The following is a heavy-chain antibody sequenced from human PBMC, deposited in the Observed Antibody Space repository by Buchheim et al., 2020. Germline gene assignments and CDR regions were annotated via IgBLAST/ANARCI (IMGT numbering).Heavy chain of an antibody. Sequence: QVQLQQWGAGLLKPSETLSLTCAVYGGSFSGYYWSWIRQPPGKGLEWIGEINHSGSTNYNPSLKSRVTISVDTSKNQFSLKPSSVTAADTAVYYCARGRGTMIVVRGYFDYWGQGTL. CDR3: ARGRGTMIVVRGYFDY. V-gene: IGHV4-34*01. D-gene: IGHD3-22*01. CDR2: INHSGST. J-gene: IGHJ4*02. CDR1: GGSFSGYY.